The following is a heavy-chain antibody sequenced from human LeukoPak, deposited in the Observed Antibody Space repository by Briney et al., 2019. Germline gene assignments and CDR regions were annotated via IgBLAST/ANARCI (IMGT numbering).Heavy chain of an antibody. CDR2: ISGSGGST. Sequence: AGGSLRLSCAASGFTFSSYAMSWVRQAPGKGLEWVSAISGSGGSTYYADSVKGRFTISRDNSKNTLYLQMNSLRAEDTAVYYCARGDDRSGYYHSRFDYWGQGTLVTVSS. CDR3: ARGDDRSGYYHSRFDY. V-gene: IGHV3-23*01. J-gene: IGHJ4*02. CDR1: GFTFSSYA. D-gene: IGHD3-22*01.